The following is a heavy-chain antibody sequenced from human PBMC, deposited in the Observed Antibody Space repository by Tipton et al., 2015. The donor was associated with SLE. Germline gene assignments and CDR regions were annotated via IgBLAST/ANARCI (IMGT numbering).Heavy chain of an antibody. V-gene: IGHV1-18*01. CDR1: GYNFTSYG. D-gene: IGHD3-10*01. J-gene: IGHJ4*02. CDR3: ARVAFGEFSFYFDY. CDR2: ISAYNGNT. Sequence: QLVQSGAEVKKPGASVKVSCKASGYNFTSYGISWVRQAPGQGLEWMGWISAYNGNTNYAQKLQGRVTMTTDTSTSTAYMELRSLRSDDTAVYYCARVAFGEFSFYFDYWRQGTLVTVSS.